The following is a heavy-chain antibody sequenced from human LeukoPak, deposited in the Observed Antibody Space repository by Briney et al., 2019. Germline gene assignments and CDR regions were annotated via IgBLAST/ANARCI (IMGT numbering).Heavy chain of an antibody. D-gene: IGHD1-14*01. Sequence: GGYLRLSCAASGFTFDDYAMHWFRQAPGKGLEWVSGISGNSGSIGYADSVKGRFTISRDNAMNPLYIAMISLRAEDTALYYCALKRDAVTGSFDNWGQGTLVTVSS. J-gene: IGHJ4*02. CDR3: ALKRDAVTGSFDN. CDR2: ISGNSGSI. V-gene: IGHV3-9*01. CDR1: GFTFDDYA.